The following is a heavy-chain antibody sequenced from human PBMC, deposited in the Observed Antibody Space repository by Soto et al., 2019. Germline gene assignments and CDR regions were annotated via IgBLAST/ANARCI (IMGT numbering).Heavy chain of an antibody. J-gene: IGHJ6*03. CDR2: ISGSGGST. Sequence: GGSLRLSCAASGFTFSSYAMSWVRQAPGKGLEWVSAISGSGGSTYYADSVKGRFTISRDNSKNTLYLQMNSLRAEDTAVYYCAKVEDYGDYLGDYYYYYYMEVWGKGTTVTVSS. D-gene: IGHD4-17*01. CDR3: AKVEDYGDYLGDYYYYYYMEV. V-gene: IGHV3-23*01. CDR1: GFTFSSYA.